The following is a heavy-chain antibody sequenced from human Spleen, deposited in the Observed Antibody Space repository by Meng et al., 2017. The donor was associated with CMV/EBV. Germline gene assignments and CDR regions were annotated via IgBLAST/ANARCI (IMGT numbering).Heavy chain of an antibody. J-gene: IGHJ6*02. CDR1: GYTFTSYG. CDR2: IIPILGIA. Sequence: SVKVSCKASGYTFTSYGISWVRQAPGQGLEWMGRIIPILGIANYAQKFQGRVTITADKSTSTAYMELSSLRSEDTAVYYCARDRTTVTTLRMDVWGQGTTVTVSS. CDR3: ARDRTTVTTLRMDV. V-gene: IGHV1-69*04. D-gene: IGHD4-11*01.